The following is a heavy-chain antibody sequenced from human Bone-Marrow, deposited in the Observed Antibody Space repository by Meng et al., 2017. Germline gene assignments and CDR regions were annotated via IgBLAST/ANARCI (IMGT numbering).Heavy chain of an antibody. D-gene: IGHD2-21*01. CDR2: INHSGST. Sequence: QVQVQQWGAGLLKPSETLSLTCAFYGGSFSAYDWSWIRQPPGKGLEWLGQINHSGSTNDNPSLKSRVTISIDTSRNQLSLKLSSVTAADTAVYYCRLAYCMRDCVDYWGQGTLVTVSS. J-gene: IGHJ4*02. V-gene: IGHV4-34*01. CDR3: RLAYCMRDCVDY. CDR1: GGSFSAYD.